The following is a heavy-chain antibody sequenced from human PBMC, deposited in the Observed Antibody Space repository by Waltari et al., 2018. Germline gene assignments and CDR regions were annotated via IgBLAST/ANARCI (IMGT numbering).Heavy chain of an antibody. Sequence: QVQLVESGGGEVQPGRSLRLYCAASGFTFSDYGMHWVRQAPGKGLEWVAVIWFDGSNKYYSGSVKGRFTVSRDNSKNILYLQMNSLRAEDTAVYYCARGGRGIAAAGTSEFWGYWG. D-gene: IGHD6-13*01. V-gene: IGHV3-33*01. J-gene: IGHJ4*01. CDR2: IWFDGSNK. CDR3: ARGGRGIAAAGTSEFWGY. CDR1: GFTFSDYG.